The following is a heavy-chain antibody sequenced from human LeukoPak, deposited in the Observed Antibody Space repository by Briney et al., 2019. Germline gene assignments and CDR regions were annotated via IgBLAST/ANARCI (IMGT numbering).Heavy chain of an antibody. D-gene: IGHD1-26*01. V-gene: IGHV1-46*01. CDR1: GYTFTDYY. CDR3: ARDRSRGSYDGWLIN. J-gene: IGHJ4*02. Sequence: ASVKVSCKTSGYTFTDYYMHWVRQAPGQGLEWMGIINPSGGSTSYAQKFQGRVTMTRDMSTSTVYMELSSLRSEDTAVYYCARDRSRGSYDGWLINWGQGTLVTISS. CDR2: INPSGGST.